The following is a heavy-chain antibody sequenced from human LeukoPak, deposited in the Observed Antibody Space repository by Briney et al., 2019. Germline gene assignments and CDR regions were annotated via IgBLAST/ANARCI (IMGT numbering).Heavy chain of an antibody. V-gene: IGHV1-2*02. CDR3: ARDIGNYDYFDY. D-gene: IGHD4-11*01. CDR2: INPNSGGT. J-gene: IGHJ4*02. Sequence: ASVKVSCKASGYTFTGYYMHWVRQAPGQGLEWMGWINPNSGGTNYAQKFQGRVTMTRDTSISTAYMELSRLRSDDTAVYYCARDIGNYDYFDYWGQGTLVTVSS. CDR1: GYTFTGYY.